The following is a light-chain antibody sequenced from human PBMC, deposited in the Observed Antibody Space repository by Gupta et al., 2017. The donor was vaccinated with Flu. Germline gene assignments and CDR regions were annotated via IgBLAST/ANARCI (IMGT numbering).Light chain of an antibody. CDR2: GKN. Sequence: SSELTQDPAVSVALGQTVKITCHGDSLRRYYATWYQQKPGQAPVVVLYGKNNRPSGIPDRFSGSHSDNTASLNXTXAQAEDXADYHCSYRDVNKRVLFGGGTKLTVL. CDR1: SLRRYY. V-gene: IGLV3-19*01. J-gene: IGLJ2*01. CDR3: SYRDVNKRVL.